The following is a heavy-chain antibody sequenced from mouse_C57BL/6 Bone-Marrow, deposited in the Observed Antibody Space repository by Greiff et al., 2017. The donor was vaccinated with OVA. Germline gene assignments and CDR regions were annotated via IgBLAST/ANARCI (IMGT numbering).Heavy chain of an antibody. CDR2: INPYNGGT. V-gene: IGHV1-19*01. J-gene: IGHJ3*01. Sequence: EVQLQQSGPVLVKPGASVKMSCTASGYTFTDYYMNWVKQSHGKSLEWIGVINPYNGGTSYNQKFKGKATLTIDKSSSTAYMELNSLTSEDSAVYYCARTITTVVPFAYWGQGTLVTVSA. D-gene: IGHD1-1*01. CDR1: GYTFTDYY. CDR3: ARTITTVVPFAY.